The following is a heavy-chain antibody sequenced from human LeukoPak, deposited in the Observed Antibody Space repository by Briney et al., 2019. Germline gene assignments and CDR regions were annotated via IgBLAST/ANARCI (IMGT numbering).Heavy chain of an antibody. D-gene: IGHD6-19*01. J-gene: IGHJ6*03. V-gene: IGHV3-23*01. CDR3: AKNALMFSSGWYYYYYMDV. Sequence: GGSLRLSCAASGFTFSSYGMSWVRQAPGKGLEWVSAISGSGGSTYYADSVKGRFTISRDNSKNTLYLQMNSLRAEDTAVYYCAKNALMFSSGWYYYYYMDVWGKGTTVTVSS. CDR1: GFTFSSYG. CDR2: ISGSGGST.